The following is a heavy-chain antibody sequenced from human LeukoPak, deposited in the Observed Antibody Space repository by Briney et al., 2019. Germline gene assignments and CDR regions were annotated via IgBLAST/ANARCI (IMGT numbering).Heavy chain of an antibody. CDR3: ARVQDYPAYYYYGMDV. D-gene: IGHD4-11*01. Sequence: SETLSLTCTVSGGSISSYYWSWIRQPPGKGLEWIGYIYYSGSTNYNPSLKSRVTISVDTSKNQFSLKLSSVTAADTAVYYCARVQDYPAYYYYGMDVWGQGTTVTVSS. V-gene: IGHV4-59*01. J-gene: IGHJ6*02. CDR2: IYYSGST. CDR1: GGSISSYY.